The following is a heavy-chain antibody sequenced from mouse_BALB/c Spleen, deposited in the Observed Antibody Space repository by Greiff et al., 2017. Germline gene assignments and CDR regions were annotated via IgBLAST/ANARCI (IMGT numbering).Heavy chain of an antibody. CDR2: ISSGGST. V-gene: IGHV5-6-5*01. J-gene: IGHJ2*01. D-gene: IGHD2-1*01. CDR3: ARGGGNYYFDY. Sequence: EVKVEESGGGLVKPGGSLKLSCAASGFTFSSYAMSWVRQTPEKRLEWVASISSGGSTYYPDSVKGRFTISRDNARNILYLQMSSLRSEDTAMYFCARGGGNYYFDYWGQGTTLTVSS. CDR1: GFTFSSYA.